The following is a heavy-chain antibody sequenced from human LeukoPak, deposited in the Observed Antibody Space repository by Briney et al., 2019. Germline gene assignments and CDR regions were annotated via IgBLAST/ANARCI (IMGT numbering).Heavy chain of an antibody. CDR3: ARAAQGLDY. V-gene: IGHV3-23*01. J-gene: IGHJ4*02. CDR1: GFTFSNYA. CDR2: ISGSGSST. Sequence: GGSLRLSCAASGFTFSNYAMTWVRQAPGKGLEWVSGISGSGSSTYYADSVKGRFTLSRDYPKNTLYLQMNSLRAEDTAVYYCARAAQGLDYWGQGTLVTVSS.